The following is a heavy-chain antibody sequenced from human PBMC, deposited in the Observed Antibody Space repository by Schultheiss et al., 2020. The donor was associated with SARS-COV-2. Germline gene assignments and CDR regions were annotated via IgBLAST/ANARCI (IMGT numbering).Heavy chain of an antibody. J-gene: IGHJ6*02. D-gene: IGHD4-17*01. Sequence: GGSLRLSCAASGFTFSGSAMHWVRQASGKGLEWVGRIRSKANSYATAYAASVKGRFTISRDDSKNTAYLQMNSLKTEDTAVYYCAKNLDYGDYDDSVSFYYYGMDVWGQGTTVTVSS. V-gene: IGHV3-73*01. CDR3: AKNLDYGDYDDSVSFYYYGMDV. CDR1: GFTFSGSA. CDR2: IRSKANSYAT.